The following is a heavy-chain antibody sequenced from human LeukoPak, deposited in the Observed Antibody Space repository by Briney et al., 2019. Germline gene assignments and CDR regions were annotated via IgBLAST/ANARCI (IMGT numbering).Heavy chain of an antibody. CDR1: GDSISSYY. Sequence: PSETLSLTCTVSGDSISSYYWNWVRQPAGKRLEWIGRISSSGSTNCSPSLKSRVTMSVDTSKNQFSLKLTSVTAADTAMYYCTRAVAGTANFEYWGQGTLVTVSS. CDR3: TRAVAGTANFEY. V-gene: IGHV4-4*07. CDR2: ISSSGST. D-gene: IGHD6-19*01. J-gene: IGHJ4*02.